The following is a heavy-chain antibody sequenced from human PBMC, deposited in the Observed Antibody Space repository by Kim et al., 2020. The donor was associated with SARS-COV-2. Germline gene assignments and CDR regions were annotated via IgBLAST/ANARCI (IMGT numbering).Heavy chain of an antibody. CDR2: ISAYNGNT. J-gene: IGHJ4*02. D-gene: IGHD3-10*01. V-gene: IGHV1-18*01. Sequence: ASVKVSCKASGYTFTSYGISWVRQAPGQGLEWMGWISAYNGNTNYAQKLQGRVTMTTDTSTSTAYMELRSLRSDDTAVYYCAGDLRSITMVRGAIGGYFDYWGQGTLVTVSS. CDR1: GYTFTSYG. CDR3: AGDLRSITMVRGAIGGYFDY.